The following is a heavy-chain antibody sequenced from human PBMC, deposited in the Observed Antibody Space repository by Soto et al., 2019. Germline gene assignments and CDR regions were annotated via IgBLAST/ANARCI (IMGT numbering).Heavy chain of an antibody. V-gene: IGHV3-7*01. J-gene: IGHJ4*01. CDR1: GFSFGVYW. Sequence: PGGSLRLSCGASGFSFGVYWMGWVGQAPGKGLEGLATIKGDASEKKYVDYGKGRLTTSRDNAKNSLYLQMDSLRAEDTDIYYCARDSGYGSRSSVNHYLDYWGHGTLVTVSS. D-gene: IGHD3-10*01. CDR3: ARDSGYGSRSSVNHYLDY. CDR2: IKGDASEK.